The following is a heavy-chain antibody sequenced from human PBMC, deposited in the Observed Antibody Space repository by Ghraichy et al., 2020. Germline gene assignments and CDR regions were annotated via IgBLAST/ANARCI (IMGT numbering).Heavy chain of an antibody. J-gene: IGHJ4*02. CDR2: INHSGST. CDR3: ARVRYYYDSSGYYLGPPDY. D-gene: IGHD3-22*01. V-gene: IGHV4-34*01. CDR1: GGSFSGYY. Sequence: SETLYLTCAVYGGSFSGYYWSWIRQPPGKGLEWIGEINHSGSTNYNPSLKSRVTISVDTSKNQFSLKLSSVTAADTAVYYCARVRYYYDSSGYYLGPPDYWGQGTLVTVSS.